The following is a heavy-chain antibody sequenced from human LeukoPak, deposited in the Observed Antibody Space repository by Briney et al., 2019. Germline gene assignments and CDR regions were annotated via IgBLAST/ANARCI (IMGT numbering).Heavy chain of an antibody. Sequence: SETLSLTCTVSGVSISNYYWSWIRQPPGKGLEWIGYISYSGSTNYNPSLKSRVTILVDTSKSQFSLKLSSVTAEDTAVYYCARGDHGDSGEFDYWGQGTLVTVSS. CDR3: ARGDHGDSGEFDY. D-gene: IGHD4-17*01. J-gene: IGHJ4*02. CDR2: ISYSGST. CDR1: GVSISNYY. V-gene: IGHV4-59*01.